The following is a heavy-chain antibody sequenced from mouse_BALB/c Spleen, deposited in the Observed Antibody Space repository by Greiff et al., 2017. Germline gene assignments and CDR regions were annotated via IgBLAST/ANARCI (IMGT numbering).Heavy chain of an antibody. D-gene: IGHD1-1*01. CDR3: ARRLCITTVVATDD. Sequence: VQLQESGAELVRPGTSVKISCKASGYTFTNYWLGWVKQRPGHGREWVGDIYPGGGYTNYNEKFKGKATLTADTSSSTAYMQLSSLTSEDSAVYFCARRLCITTVVATDDWGQGTTLTVSS. J-gene: IGHJ2*01. CDR2: IYPGGGYT. V-gene: IGHV1-63*02. CDR1: GYTFTNYW.